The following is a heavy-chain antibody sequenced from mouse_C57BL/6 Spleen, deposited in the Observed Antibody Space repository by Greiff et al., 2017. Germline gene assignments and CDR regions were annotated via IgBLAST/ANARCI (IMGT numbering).Heavy chain of an antibody. CDR2: IDPSDSET. D-gene: IGHD1-1*01. V-gene: IGHV1-52*01. CDR1: GYTFTSYW. CDR3: ARYRYYGSSPWFAY. Sequence: QVQLQQPGAELVRPGSSVKLSCKASGYTFTSYWMHWVKQRPIQGLEWIGNIDPSDSETHYNQKFKDKATLTVDKSSSTAYMQLSSLTSEDSAVYYCARYRYYGSSPWFAYWGQGTLVTVS. J-gene: IGHJ3*01.